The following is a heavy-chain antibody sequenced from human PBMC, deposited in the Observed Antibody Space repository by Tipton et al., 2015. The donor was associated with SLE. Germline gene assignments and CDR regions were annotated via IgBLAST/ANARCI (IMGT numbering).Heavy chain of an antibody. V-gene: IGHV4-59*11. CDR3: ARDYYMRAFDI. J-gene: IGHJ3*02. Sequence: TLSLTCTVSGGSISSHYWSWIRQPPGKGLEWIGYIYYSGSTNYNPALKSRVTISVDTSKNQFSLKLSSVTAADTAVHYCARDYYMRAFDIWGQGTMVTVSS. D-gene: IGHD1-26*01. CDR2: IYYSGST. CDR1: GGSISSHY.